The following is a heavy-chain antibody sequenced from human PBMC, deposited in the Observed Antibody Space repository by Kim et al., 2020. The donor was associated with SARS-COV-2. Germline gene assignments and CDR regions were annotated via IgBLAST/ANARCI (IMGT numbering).Heavy chain of an antibody. CDR1: GGSFSGYY. J-gene: IGHJ6*02. D-gene: IGHD6-19*01. CDR3: ARGQLYGAVAGSYYYYGMDV. CDR2: INHSGST. Sequence: SETLSLTCAVYGGSFSGYYWSWIRQPPGKGLEWIGEINHSGSTNYNPSLKSRVTISVDTSKNQFSLKLSSVTAADTAVYYCARGQLYGAVAGSYYYYGMDVWGQGTTVTVSS. V-gene: IGHV4-34*01.